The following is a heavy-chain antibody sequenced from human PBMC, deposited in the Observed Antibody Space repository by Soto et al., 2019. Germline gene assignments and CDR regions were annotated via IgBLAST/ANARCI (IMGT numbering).Heavy chain of an antibody. CDR1: GFTFSSYA. D-gene: IGHD1-26*01. Sequence: EVQLLESGGDLVQPGGSLRLSCAASGFTFSSYAMSWVRQAPGKGLEWVSTISGSGGNAYYAVSVKGRFSSSRDNSKNTLSLQMTSLRADDTAVYYCAKDGASGSYPPFYYFGMDVWGQGTTVTVSS. J-gene: IGHJ6*02. CDR2: ISGSGGNA. V-gene: IGHV3-23*01. CDR3: AKDGASGSYPPFYYFGMDV.